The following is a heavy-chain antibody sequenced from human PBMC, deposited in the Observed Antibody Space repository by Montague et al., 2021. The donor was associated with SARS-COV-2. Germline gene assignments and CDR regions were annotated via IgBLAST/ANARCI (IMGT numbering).Heavy chain of an antibody. CDR1: GFTFSSYE. CDR2: ISSSGSTI. CDR3: ARWVSDITIFGVVIARYFDY. V-gene: IGHV3-48*03. D-gene: IGHD3-3*01. Sequence: SLRLSCAASGFTFSSYEMNWVRQAPGKGLEWVSYISSSGSTIYYADSVKGRSTISRDNAKNSLYLQMNSLRAEDAAVYYCARWVSDITIFGVVIARYFDYWGQGTLVTVSS. J-gene: IGHJ4*02.